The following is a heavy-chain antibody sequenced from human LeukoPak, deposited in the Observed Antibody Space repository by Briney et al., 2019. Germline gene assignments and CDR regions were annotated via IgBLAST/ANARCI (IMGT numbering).Heavy chain of an antibody. CDR3: AKAVANHHFDY. D-gene: IGHD5-12*01. CDR1: GFTISSYG. CDR2: IWYDGSNK. J-gene: IGHJ4*02. Sequence: GGSLRLSCAASGFTISSYGTHWVRQAPGKGLEWVAVIWYDGSNKYYADSVKGRFTISRDNSKNTLYLQMNSLRAEDTAVYYCAKAVANHHFDYWGQGTLVTVSS. V-gene: IGHV3-33*06.